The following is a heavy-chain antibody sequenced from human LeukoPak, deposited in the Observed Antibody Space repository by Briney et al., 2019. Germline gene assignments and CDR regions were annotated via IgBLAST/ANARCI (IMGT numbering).Heavy chain of an antibody. D-gene: IGHD1-26*01. CDR2: INPKRGDT. J-gene: IGHJ6*02. CDR3: ARGAGTGYDYYSGLDV. Sequence: ASVTVSCKASGYTFTGYYLHWVRQAPGQGLEWMGWINPKRGDTNYAQKFEGRVTMTRDTSISSGFMDLSSLTYDDTAVYYCARGAGTGYDYYSGLDVWGQGTTVTVSS. CDR1: GYTFTGYY. V-gene: IGHV1-2*02.